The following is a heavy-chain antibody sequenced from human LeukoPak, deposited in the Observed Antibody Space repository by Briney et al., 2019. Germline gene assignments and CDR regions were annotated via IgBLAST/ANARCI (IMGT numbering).Heavy chain of an antibody. CDR2: IYHSGST. Sequence: SETLSLTCAVSGGSISSGGYSWSWIRQPPGKGLEWIGYIYHSGSTYYNPSLKSRVTISVDRSKNQFSLKLSSVTAADTAVYYCARVKGGGTWRNYWYFDLWGRGTLVTVSS. J-gene: IGHJ2*01. D-gene: IGHD1-1*01. CDR3: ARVKGGGTWRNYWYFDL. V-gene: IGHV4-30-2*01. CDR1: GGSISSGGYS.